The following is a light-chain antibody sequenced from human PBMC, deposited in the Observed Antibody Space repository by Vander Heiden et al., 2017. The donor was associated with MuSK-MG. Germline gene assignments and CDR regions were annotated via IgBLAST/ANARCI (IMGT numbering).Light chain of an antibody. Sequence: DIVMTQSPLSLSVTPGEPASISCRSSQSLLQSNRYNYLDWYLQKPGQSPQLLIYLGSNRASGVPDRFSGSGSGTYFTLKINRVEADDVGVYYCMQVLQTPLTFGGGTKVXIK. CDR1: QSLLQSNRYNY. CDR2: LGS. V-gene: IGKV2-28*01. J-gene: IGKJ4*01. CDR3: MQVLQTPLT.